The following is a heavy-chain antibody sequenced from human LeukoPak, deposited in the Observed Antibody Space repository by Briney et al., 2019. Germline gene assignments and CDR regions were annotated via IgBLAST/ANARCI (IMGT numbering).Heavy chain of an antibody. J-gene: IGHJ4*02. CDR3: ARRPRGYGERDQRYFDY. Sequence: GSLRLSCAASGFTFSSYWMSWVRQAPGKGLEWIGEINHSGSTNYNPSLKSRVTISVDTSKNQFSLKLSSVTAADTAVYYCARRPRGYGERDQRYFDYWGQGTLVTVSS. CDR1: GFTFSSYW. CDR2: INHSGST. V-gene: IGHV4-34*01. D-gene: IGHD4-17*01.